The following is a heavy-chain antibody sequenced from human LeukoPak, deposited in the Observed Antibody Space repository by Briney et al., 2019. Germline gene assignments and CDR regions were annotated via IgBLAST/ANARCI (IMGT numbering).Heavy chain of an antibody. J-gene: IGHJ6*02. CDR2: ISAYNGNT. V-gene: IGHV1-18*01. CDR1: GYTFTSYD. D-gene: IGHD5-18*01. Sequence: GASVKVSCKASGYTFTSYDINWVRQAPGQGLEWMGWISAYNGNTNYAQKLQGRVTMTTDTSTSTAYMELRSLRSDDTAVYYCARDKPPRVDTGMLTRDYVGMDVWGQGTTVTVSS. CDR3: ARDKPPRVDTGMLTRDYVGMDV.